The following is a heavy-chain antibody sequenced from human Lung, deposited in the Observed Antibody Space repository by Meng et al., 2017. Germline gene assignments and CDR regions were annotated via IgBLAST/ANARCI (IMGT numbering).Heavy chain of an antibody. CDR1: GGSLSSNNW. D-gene: IGHD3-22*01. Sequence: QVQLQESGPGLVKPSGTLSLTCAVSGGSLSSNNWWSWLRQTPGRGLEWIGEVYHSGSTNYNPSLKSRVIISVNNSKNQFSLKLTSVTAADTAVYYCARDDSGYADFDSWGQGTLVTVSS. V-gene: IGHV4-4*02. CDR3: ARDDSGYADFDS. CDR2: VYHSGST. J-gene: IGHJ4*02.